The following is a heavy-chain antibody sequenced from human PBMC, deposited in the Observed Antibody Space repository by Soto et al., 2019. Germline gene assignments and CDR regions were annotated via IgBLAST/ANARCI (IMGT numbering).Heavy chain of an antibody. CDR3: AREGRGWYLVY. D-gene: IGHD6-19*01. CDR2: ITSYNGNT. V-gene: IGHV1-18*01. Sequence: ASVKVSCKASGYTFDSHGINWVRQAPGQGLEWMGCITSYNGNTNYAQNLQGRVTMTTDASTSTAYMELRSLRSDDTAVYYCAREGRGWYLVYWGQGALVTVSS. CDR1: GYTFDSHG. J-gene: IGHJ4*02.